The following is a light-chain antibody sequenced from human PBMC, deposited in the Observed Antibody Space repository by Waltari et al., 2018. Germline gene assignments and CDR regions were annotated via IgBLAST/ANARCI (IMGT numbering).Light chain of an antibody. J-gene: IGLJ2*01. CDR2: EVS. CDR3: CSYAGNDML. V-gene: IGLV2-23*02. Sequence: QSALTQSASVSGSPGQSIAIPCNGTTTDIGTYKLFPWSQQHTGQAPKLRSYEVSKRPAGVANRFSVSKSGNTASLTISGLQAEDEAEYYCCSYAGNDMLFGGGTKVTVL. CDR1: TTDIGTYKL.